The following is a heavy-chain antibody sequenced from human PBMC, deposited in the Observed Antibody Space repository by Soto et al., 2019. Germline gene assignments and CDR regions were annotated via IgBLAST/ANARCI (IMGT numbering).Heavy chain of an antibody. D-gene: IGHD3-16*01. CDR1: GFRFKSFV. CDR2: TSYDGNNK. Sequence: QVQLVESGGGVVQPGTSLRLSCAASGFRFKSFVMHWVRQAPGKGLEWVAFTSYDGNNKDYGDSVKGRFTVSRDNSQNTLHLQMDFLRPEDTALYYCARWGTTGGFDLWVQGTLVSVSS. CDR3: ARWGTTGGFDL. V-gene: IGHV3-30*19. J-gene: IGHJ4*02.